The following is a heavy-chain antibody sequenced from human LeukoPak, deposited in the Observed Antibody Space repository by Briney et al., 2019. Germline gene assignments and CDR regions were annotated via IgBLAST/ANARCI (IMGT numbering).Heavy chain of an antibody. Sequence: SVKVSCKASGGTFSSYAISWVRQAPGQGLEWMGGIIPIFGTANYAQKFQGRVTITADESTSTAYMELSSLRSEDTAVYYCARGNWNYEGYYYYGMDVWGQGTTVTVSS. CDR3: ARGNWNYEGYYYYGMDV. V-gene: IGHV1-69*13. J-gene: IGHJ6*02. CDR2: IIPIFGTA. CDR1: GGTFSSYA. D-gene: IGHD1-7*01.